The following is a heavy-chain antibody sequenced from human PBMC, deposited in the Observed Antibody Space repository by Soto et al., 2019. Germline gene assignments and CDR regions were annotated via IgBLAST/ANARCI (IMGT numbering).Heavy chain of an antibody. CDR2: VSNDGIRK. D-gene: IGHD3-22*01. J-gene: IGHJ5*01. Sequence: QVQLVESGGGVVQPGRSLRLTCAASGFIFSGSGMHWVRQAPGKGLEWVALVSNDGIRKYYGDSVKGRFTISRDNAENTLYLKMNSLRAEYTAVYYCARWVGGSMYDNSGKYDSWGQGTLVTVSS. CDR1: GFIFSGSG. CDR3: ARWVGGSMYDNSGKYDS. V-gene: IGHV3-30*03.